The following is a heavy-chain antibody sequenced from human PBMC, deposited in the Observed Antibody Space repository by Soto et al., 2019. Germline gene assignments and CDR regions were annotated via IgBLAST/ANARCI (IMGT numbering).Heavy chain of an antibody. CDR2: IIPIFGTA. J-gene: IGHJ6*02. CDR1: GGTFSSYA. Sequence: ASVKVSCKASGGTFSSYAISWVRQAPGQGLEWMGGIIPIFGTANYAQKFQGRVTITADESTSTAYMELSSLRSEDTAVYYCARDECSSTSCYGEKYYYYGMDVWGQGTTVTVSS. CDR3: ARDECSSTSCYGEKYYYYGMDV. D-gene: IGHD2-2*01. V-gene: IGHV1-69*13.